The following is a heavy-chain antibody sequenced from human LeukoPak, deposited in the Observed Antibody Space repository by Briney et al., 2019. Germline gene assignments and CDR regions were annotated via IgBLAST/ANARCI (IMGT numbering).Heavy chain of an antibody. CDR2: ISGSGGST. V-gene: IGHV3-23*01. CDR1: GFTFSSYT. Sequence: GGSLRLSCAASGFTFSSYTMSWVRQAPGKGLEWVSAISGSGGSTYYADSVKGRFTISRDNSKNTLYLQMNSLRAEDTAVYYCAREDYYDSSGFGGGYWGQGTLVTVSS. J-gene: IGHJ4*02. D-gene: IGHD3-22*01. CDR3: AREDYYDSSGFGGGY.